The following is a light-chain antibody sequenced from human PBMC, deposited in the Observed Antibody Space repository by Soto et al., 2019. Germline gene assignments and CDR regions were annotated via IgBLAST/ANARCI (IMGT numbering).Light chain of an antibody. CDR2: DAS. J-gene: IGKJ5*01. V-gene: IGKV3-11*01. CDR1: QSVSSY. Sequence: EIVMAHSPATLSVSPGERATLSCSASQSVSSYLAWYQQKPGQAPRLLIYDASNRATGIPARFSGSGSGTDFTLTINSLEPEDFAVYYCQQRSNWPSITFGQGTRLEIK. CDR3: QQRSNWPSIT.